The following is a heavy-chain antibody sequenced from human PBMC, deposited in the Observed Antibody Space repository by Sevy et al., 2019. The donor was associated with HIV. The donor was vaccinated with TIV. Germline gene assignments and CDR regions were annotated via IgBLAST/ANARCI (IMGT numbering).Heavy chain of an antibody. CDR1: GFTFTGST. CDR3: SSQRTIAVAGDYFDY. D-gene: IGHD6-19*01. V-gene: IGHV3-73*01. Sequence: VRSLRLSCAASGFTFTGSTMYWVRQASGKGLEWVARIRSRAKTYATAYAASVKGRFTISRDDSRNTAYLQMNSLKTEDTAVYYCSSQRTIAVAGDYFDYWGQGTLVTVSS. CDR2: IRSRAKTYAT. J-gene: IGHJ4*02.